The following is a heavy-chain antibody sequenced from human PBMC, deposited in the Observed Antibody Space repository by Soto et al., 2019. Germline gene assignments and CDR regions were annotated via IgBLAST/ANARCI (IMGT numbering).Heavy chain of an antibody. D-gene: IGHD3-3*01. Sequence: SVKVSCKDSGGTFSNFAISWGRQAPGHGFEWMGGISPIFGTAKYAQKFQGRVTITADKSTSTAYMELSSLRSEDTAVYYCARIWSGYYSPLSFDPWGQGTLVTVSS. CDR2: ISPIFGTA. J-gene: IGHJ5*02. CDR3: ARIWSGYYSPLSFDP. CDR1: GGTFSNFA. V-gene: IGHV1-69*06.